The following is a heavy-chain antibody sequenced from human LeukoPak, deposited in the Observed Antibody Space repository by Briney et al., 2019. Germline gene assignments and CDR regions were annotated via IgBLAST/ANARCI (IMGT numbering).Heavy chain of an antibody. V-gene: IGHV3-74*01. CDR2: INTDGSST. J-gene: IGHJ5*02. Sequence: GGSLRLSCAASGFTFSSYWMHWVRQAPGEGLVWVSRINTDGSSTSYADSVKGRFTISRDNAKNTLYLQMNSLRAEDTALYYCARDLGAYYDSSDNWFDPWGQGTLVTVSS. D-gene: IGHD3-22*01. CDR1: GFTFSSYW. CDR3: ARDLGAYYDSSDNWFDP.